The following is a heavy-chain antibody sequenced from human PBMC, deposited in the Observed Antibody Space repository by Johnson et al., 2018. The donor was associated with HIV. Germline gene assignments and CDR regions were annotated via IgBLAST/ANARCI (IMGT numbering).Heavy chain of an antibody. D-gene: IGHD3-22*01. Sequence: VQLVESAGGVIKPGGSLSLSCSATGFTFSSYAMSWVRQAPGKGLEWVSAISGSGGTTYYADTVKGRFTISRANSRNTLFLQMSSLRVDDTALYFCVKENHFYDSSGDPSDAFDMWGQGTRVTVSS. CDR2: ISGSGGTT. J-gene: IGHJ3*02. CDR3: VKENHFYDSSGDPSDAFDM. CDR1: GFTFSSYA. V-gene: IGHV3-23*04.